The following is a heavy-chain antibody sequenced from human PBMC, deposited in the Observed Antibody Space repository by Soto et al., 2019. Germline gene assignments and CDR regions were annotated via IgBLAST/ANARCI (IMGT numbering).Heavy chain of an antibody. CDR3: TRDHRYGKQLPTVDY. Sequence: GGSLRLSCTASGFTFGDYAMSWFRQAPGKGLEWVGFIRSKAYGGTTEYAASVKGRFTISRDDSKSIAYLQMNSLKTEDTAVYYCTRDHRYGKQLPTVDYWGQGTLVTVSS. CDR2: IRSKAYGGTT. D-gene: IGHD6-13*01. J-gene: IGHJ4*02. V-gene: IGHV3-49*03. CDR1: GFTFGDYA.